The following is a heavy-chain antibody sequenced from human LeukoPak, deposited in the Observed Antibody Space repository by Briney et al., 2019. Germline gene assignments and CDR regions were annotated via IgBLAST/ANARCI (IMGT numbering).Heavy chain of an antibody. CDR1: GFTFSNYA. J-gene: IGHJ4*02. V-gene: IGHV3-23*01. CDR2: VSGSGDTT. D-gene: IGHD1-26*01. Sequence: PGGSLRLSCAASGFTFSNYAMSWVRQAPGKGPEWVSAVSGSGDTTYYADSVQGRVTISRDSSKNTLYLQMNSLRAEDTALYYCAKGRHASSGMFDYWGQGTLVTVSS. CDR3: AKGRHASSGMFDY.